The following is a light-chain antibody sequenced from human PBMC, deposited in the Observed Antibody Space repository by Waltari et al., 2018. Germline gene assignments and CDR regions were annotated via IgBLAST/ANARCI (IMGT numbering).Light chain of an antibody. CDR2: GTS. V-gene: IGKV3-20*01. Sequence: EIQLTQSPGTLSLSPGERASLSCSASQSVGRSLSWYQQKPGQPPRLLIYGTSNRATGTPDRFSGGGSGTDFSLTISRLEPEDVAVYYCQHYVSLPVTFGQGTKVEIK. CDR1: QSVGRS. J-gene: IGKJ1*01. CDR3: QHYVSLPVT.